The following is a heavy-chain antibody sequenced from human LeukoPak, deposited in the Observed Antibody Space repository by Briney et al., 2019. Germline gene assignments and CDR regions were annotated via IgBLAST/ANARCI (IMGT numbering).Heavy chain of an antibody. CDR2: IKEDGSER. CDR3: ARMGTMGAASYNSYYYYMDV. CDR1: GFTLSSYW. D-gene: IGHD2-15*01. Sequence: PGGSLRLSCGGSGFTLSSYWMTWVRQAPGKGLEWVANIKEDGSERHYVDSVKGRFTISRDNAENPLYLQMNSLRAEDTAVYYCARMGTMGAASYNSYYYYMDVWGKGTTVTVSS. J-gene: IGHJ6*03. V-gene: IGHV3-7*01.